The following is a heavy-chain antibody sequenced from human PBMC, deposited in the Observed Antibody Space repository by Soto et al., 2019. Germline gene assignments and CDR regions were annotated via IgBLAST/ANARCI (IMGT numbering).Heavy chain of an antibody. J-gene: IGHJ4*02. CDR3: ARGQWSDRLLN. CDR1: GGSMISSY. Sequence: GGSMISSYWSWIRQPPGRGLEWIGFIYYAGSTKYNPSLNSRVTISVDTSKNQFSLTVTSVTAADTAVYYCARGQWSDRLLNWGRGTLVTVSS. D-gene: IGHD2-15*01. CDR2: IYYAGST. V-gene: IGHV4-59*08.